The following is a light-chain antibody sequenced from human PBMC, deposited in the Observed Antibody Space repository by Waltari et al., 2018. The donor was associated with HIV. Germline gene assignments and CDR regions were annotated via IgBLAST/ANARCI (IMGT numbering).Light chain of an antibody. CDR2: GAS. V-gene: IGKV3-15*01. J-gene: IGKJ2*01. CDR3: HQYNSWPPRYT. CDR1: QSVASS. Sequence: EIVMTQSPATLSLSPGGRAILSCRASQSVASSLAWYQQKPGQAPRLLIYGASTRAAGIPGRFSGSGSETEFTLTISSLQSEDSAIYFCHQYNSWPPRYTFGQGTKLEI.